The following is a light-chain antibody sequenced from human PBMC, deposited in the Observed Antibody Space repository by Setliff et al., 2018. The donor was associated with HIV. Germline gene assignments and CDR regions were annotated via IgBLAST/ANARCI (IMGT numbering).Light chain of an antibody. Sequence: QSALTQPASVSGSPGQSITTACTGTSSDVGSYNLVSWYQQHPGKAPKLMIYEVSKRPSGVSNRFSGSKSGNTASPTISGLQAEDEADYYCCSYAGSSTPYVFGTGTKVTVL. CDR2: EVS. V-gene: IGLV2-23*02. CDR3: CSYAGSSTPYV. CDR1: SSDVGSYNL. J-gene: IGLJ1*01.